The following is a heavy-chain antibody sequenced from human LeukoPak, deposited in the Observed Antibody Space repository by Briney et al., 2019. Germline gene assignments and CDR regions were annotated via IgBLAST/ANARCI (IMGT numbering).Heavy chain of an antibody. CDR2: INPSGGST. CDR1: GYTFTSYY. D-gene: IGHD1-26*01. Sequence: ASVKVSCKASGYTFTSYYMHWVRQAPGQGPEWMGIINPSGGSTSYAQKFQGRVTMTRDTSTSTVYMELSSLRSEDTAVYYCARDSGGSYLRFNWFDPWGQGTLVTVSS. CDR3: ARDSGGSYLRFNWFDP. V-gene: IGHV1-46*01. J-gene: IGHJ5*02.